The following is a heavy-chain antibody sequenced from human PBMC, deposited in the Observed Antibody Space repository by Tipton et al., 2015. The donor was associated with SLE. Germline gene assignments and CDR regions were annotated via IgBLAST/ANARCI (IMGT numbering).Heavy chain of an antibody. J-gene: IGHJ3*02. CDR2: LYHRGST. CDR1: GYSISTGYY. D-gene: IGHD6-19*01. CDR3: ARARVPGYSSVWYSGAFHI. Sequence: TLSLTCDVSGYSISTGYYWGWIRQPPGKGLGWIGSLYHRGSTYYNPALKSRVTISVDMSKSQFSLKLTSATAADTAVYYCARARVPGYSSVWYSGAFHIWGQGTKVTVSS. V-gene: IGHV4-38-2*01.